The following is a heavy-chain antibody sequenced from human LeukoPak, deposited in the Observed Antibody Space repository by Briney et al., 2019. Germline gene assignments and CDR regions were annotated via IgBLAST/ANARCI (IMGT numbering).Heavy chain of an antibody. CDR2: IIPIFGTA. CDR1: GGTFSSYA. J-gene: IGHJ6*03. D-gene: IGHD3-10*01. Sequence: SVKVSCKASGGTFSSYAISWVRQAPGQGLEWMGRIIPIFGTANYAQKFQGRVTITADKSTSTAYMELSSLRSEDTAVYYCARWAMESSGDYYYYYYYMDVWGKGTTVTVSS. CDR3: ARWAMESSGDYYYYYYYMDV. V-gene: IGHV1-69*06.